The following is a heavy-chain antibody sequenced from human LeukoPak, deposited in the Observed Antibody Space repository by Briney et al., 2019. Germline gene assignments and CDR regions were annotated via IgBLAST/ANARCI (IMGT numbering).Heavy chain of an antibody. D-gene: IGHD2-15*01. Sequence: PEASVRVSCKASGYTFSGYYMHWVRQAPGQGLEWVGRFDPNSGGASYAQKFQGRVSMTRDTSSSTDYMELNRLRSDDTAVYYWAGGGGSFGDSWGPGTLVTVSS. J-gene: IGHJ3*02. V-gene: IGHV1-2*06. CDR2: FDPNSGGA. CDR3: AGGGGSFGDS. CDR1: GYTFSGYY.